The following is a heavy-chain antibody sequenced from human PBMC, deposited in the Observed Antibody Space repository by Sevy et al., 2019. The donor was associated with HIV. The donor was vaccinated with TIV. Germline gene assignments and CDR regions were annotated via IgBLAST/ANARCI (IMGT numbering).Heavy chain of an antibody. CDR2: ISYGTKTK. Sequence: GGSLRLSCAASGFTFSRFGMHWVRQAPDKGLVWLAVISYGTKTKQFADSLKGRIAISRDNTKNTVDLQINSLRVEDTAVYYCAKGSAAAAVLDVWGRGTLVTVSS. J-gene: IGHJ4*02. CDR1: GFTFSRFG. D-gene: IGHD6-13*01. CDR3: AKGSAAAAVLDV. V-gene: IGHV3-30*18.